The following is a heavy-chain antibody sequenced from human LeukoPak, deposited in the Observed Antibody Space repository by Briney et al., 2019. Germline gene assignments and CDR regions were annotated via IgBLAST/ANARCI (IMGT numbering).Heavy chain of an antibody. J-gene: IGHJ4*02. Sequence: GGSLRLSCAASGFTFSTKWMSWVRQAPGKGLEWVATINQDGSDQYYVDSVKGRFTISRDNAKNTLYLQMNSLRAGDTAVYYCARGGGGLGYWGQGTLVTVSS. CDR3: ARGGGGLGY. CDR2: INQDGSDQ. CDR1: GFTFSTKW. D-gene: IGHD3-16*01. V-gene: IGHV3-7*02.